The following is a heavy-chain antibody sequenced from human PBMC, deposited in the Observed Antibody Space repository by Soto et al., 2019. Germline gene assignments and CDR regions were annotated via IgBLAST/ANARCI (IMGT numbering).Heavy chain of an antibody. J-gene: IGHJ4*01. CDR3: ARYDFGDYYFDH. D-gene: IGHD4-17*01. CDR1: GFTFSDYT. Sequence: PGGSLRLSCAASGFTFSDYTMNWVRQAPGKGLDWVSSISSSSSSYLYYADSVKGRFTVSRDNAKNSLYLQMNNLRAEDTAVYYCARYDFGDYYFDHWGHGTLVTVSS. V-gene: IGHV3-21*01. CDR2: ISSSSSSYL.